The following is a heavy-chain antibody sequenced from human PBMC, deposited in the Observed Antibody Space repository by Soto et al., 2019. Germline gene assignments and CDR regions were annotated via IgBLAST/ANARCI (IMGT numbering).Heavy chain of an antibody. V-gene: IGHV1-18*04. D-gene: IGHD6-13*01. Sequence: ASVKVSCKASGYTFTSYGSSGVRQAPGQGLEWMGWISAYNGNTNYAQKLQGRVTMTTVTSTSTAYMELRSLRSDDTAVYYCARDLSPSYSSSGYDYWGQGTLVT. CDR2: ISAYNGNT. CDR3: ARDLSPSYSSSGYDY. CDR1: GYTFTSYG. J-gene: IGHJ4*02.